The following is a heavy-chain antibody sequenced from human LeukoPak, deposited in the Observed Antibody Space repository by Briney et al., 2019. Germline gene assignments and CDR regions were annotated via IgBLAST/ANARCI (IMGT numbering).Heavy chain of an antibody. CDR3: ARAMGYGSYPADY. V-gene: IGHV3-33*01. Sequence: PGRSLRLSCAASGFTFSSYGMHWVRQAPGKGLEWVAVIWYDGSNKYYADSVKGRFTISRDNSKSTLYLQMNSLRAEDTAVYYCARAMGYGSYPADYWGQGTLVTVSS. J-gene: IGHJ4*02. CDR1: GFTFSSYG. CDR2: IWYDGSNK. D-gene: IGHD1-26*01.